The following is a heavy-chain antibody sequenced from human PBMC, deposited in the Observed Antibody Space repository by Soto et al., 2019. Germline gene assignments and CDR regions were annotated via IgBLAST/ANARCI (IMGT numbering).Heavy chain of an antibody. V-gene: IGHV1-69*02. CDR1: GGTFSSYT. CDR3: ARLGYCSSTSCYLPYESYYYGMDV. J-gene: IGHJ6*01. D-gene: IGHD2-2*01. CDR2: IIPILGIA. Sequence: QVQLVQSGAEVKKPGSSVKVSCKASGGTFSSYTISWVRQAPGQGLEWMGRIIPILGIANYAQKFQGRVTIPADKSTSTAYMELSSLRSEDTAVYYCARLGYCSSTSCYLPYESYYYGMDVWGQGTTVTVSS.